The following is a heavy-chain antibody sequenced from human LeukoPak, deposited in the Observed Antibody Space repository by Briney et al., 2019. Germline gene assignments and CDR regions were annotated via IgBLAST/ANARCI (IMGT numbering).Heavy chain of an antibody. V-gene: IGHV3-33*01. CDR1: GFTFSRNG. D-gene: IGHD1-26*01. J-gene: IGHJ2*01. CDR3: ARDLLYSGCYSWYFDP. Sequence: PGGSLRLSCAASGFTFSRNGMHWVRQAPGKGLEWVALIYYDGGNKYYVDSVKGRFTISRDNSKNMLYLQMNSLRAEDTAVYYCARDLLYSGCYSWYFDPWGRGIPVTVSS. CDR2: IYYDGGNK.